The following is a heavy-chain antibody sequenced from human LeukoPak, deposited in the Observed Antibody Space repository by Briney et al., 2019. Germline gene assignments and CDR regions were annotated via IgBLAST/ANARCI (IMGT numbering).Heavy chain of an antibody. CDR2: VFHSGST. CDR1: GYSIGSDYY. Sequence: SETLTLTCTASGYSIGSDYYWGCIRQPPGKGLEWIGSVFHSGSTNYSQSLKSRVTISVDKSKNQYSLKLSSETAADTAVYYCARVRSSSEYYYYYLDVWGKGTTVTVSS. CDR3: ARVRSSSEYYYYYLDV. V-gene: IGHV4-38-2*02. D-gene: IGHD6-6*01. J-gene: IGHJ6*03.